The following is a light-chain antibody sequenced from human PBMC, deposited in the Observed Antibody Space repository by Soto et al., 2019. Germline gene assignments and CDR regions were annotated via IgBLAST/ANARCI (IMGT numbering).Light chain of an antibody. CDR3: QQYNNLPQT. Sequence: EIVLTQSPATLSVSPGERATLSCRASQSVVSNLAWYQQKHGQAPMLLISRASTRATGIPARFSGSGAGTEFTLTISGLQSEEFAFYSCQQYNNLPQTFGQGTKLEIK. J-gene: IGKJ2*01. CDR1: QSVVSN. CDR2: RAS. V-gene: IGKV3-15*01.